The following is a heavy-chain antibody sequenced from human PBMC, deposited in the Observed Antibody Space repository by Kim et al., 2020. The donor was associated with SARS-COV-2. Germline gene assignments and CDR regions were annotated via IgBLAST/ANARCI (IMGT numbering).Heavy chain of an antibody. V-gene: IGHV4-4*02. D-gene: IGHD1-26*01. J-gene: IGHJ6*02. CDR2: IYHSGST. CDR3: AREHSRPHSGSYYLAYYYYYGMDV. Sequence: SETLSLTCAVSGGSISSSNWWSWVRQPPGKGLEWIGEIYHSGSTNYNPSLKSRVTISVDKSKNQFSLKLSSVTAADTAVYYCAREHSRPHSGSYYLAYYYYYGMDVWGQGTTVTVSS. CDR1: GGSISSSNW.